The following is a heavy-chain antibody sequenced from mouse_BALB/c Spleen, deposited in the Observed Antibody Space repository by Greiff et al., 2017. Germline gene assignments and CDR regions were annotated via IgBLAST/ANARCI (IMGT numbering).Heavy chain of an antibody. V-gene: IGHV2-3*01. Sequence: VKLMESGPGLVAPSQSLSITCTVSGFSLTSYGVSWVRQPQGKGLEWLGVIWGDGSTNYHSALISRLSISKDNSKSQVFLKLNSLQTDDTATYYCANPWGPWYFDVWGAGTTVTVSS. CDR3: ANPWGPWYFDV. CDR1: GFSLTSYG. J-gene: IGHJ1*01. CDR2: IWGDGST.